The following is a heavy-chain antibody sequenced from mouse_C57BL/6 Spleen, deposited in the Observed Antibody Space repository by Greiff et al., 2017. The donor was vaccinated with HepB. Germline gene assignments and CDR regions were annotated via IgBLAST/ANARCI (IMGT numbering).Heavy chain of an antibody. CDR3: ARWYGNYPFAY. Sequence: QLQQSGPELVKPGASVKISCKASGYSFTGYYMNWVKQSPEKSLEWIGEINPSTGGTTYNQKFKAKATLTVDKSSSTAYMQLKSLTSEDSAVYYCARWYGNYPFAYWGQGTLVTVSA. D-gene: IGHD2-10*02. V-gene: IGHV1-42*01. J-gene: IGHJ3*01. CDR1: GYSFTGYY. CDR2: INPSTGGT.